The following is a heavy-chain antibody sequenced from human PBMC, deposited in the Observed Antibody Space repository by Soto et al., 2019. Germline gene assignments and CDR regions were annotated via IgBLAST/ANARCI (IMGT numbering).Heavy chain of an antibody. CDR2: ISAYNGNT. CDR3: ARDHAYCSGGSCYSGSTENYYYYGMDV. Sequence: QVQLVQSGAEVKKPGASVKVSCKASGYTFTSYGISWVRQAPGQGLEWMGWISAYNGNTNYAQKLQGRVTMTTDTYTRTAYMELRSLRSDDTAVYYCARDHAYCSGGSCYSGSTENYYYYGMDVWGQGTTVTVSS. D-gene: IGHD2-15*01. J-gene: IGHJ6*02. CDR1: GYTFTSYG. V-gene: IGHV1-18*01.